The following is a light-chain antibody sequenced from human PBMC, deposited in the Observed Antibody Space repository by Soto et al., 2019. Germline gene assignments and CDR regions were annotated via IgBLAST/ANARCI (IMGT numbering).Light chain of an antibody. CDR1: QSVTSKY. Sequence: EIVLTQSPGTLSLSPGARASLSCRASQSVTSKYVAWYQQKPGQAPRLLIYGASSRATGIPDKFSGSGSGTDFTLTISRLEPEDFALYYCHQYGSSPRTFGQGTRLEIK. V-gene: IGKV3-20*01. J-gene: IGKJ2*01. CDR3: HQYGSSPRT. CDR2: GAS.